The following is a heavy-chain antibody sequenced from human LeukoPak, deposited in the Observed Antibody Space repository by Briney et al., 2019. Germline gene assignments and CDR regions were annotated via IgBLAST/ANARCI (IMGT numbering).Heavy chain of an antibody. CDR2: ISSSGSTI. CDR3: ARFGYGSKVDY. Sequence: GGSLRLSCAASGFTFRSYEMNWVRQAPGKGLEWVSYISSSGSTIYYADSVKGRFTISRDNAKNSLFLQMNSLRAEDTALYYCARFGYGSKVDYWGQGTLVTVSS. J-gene: IGHJ4*02. D-gene: IGHD4-23*01. CDR1: GFTFRSYE. V-gene: IGHV3-48*03.